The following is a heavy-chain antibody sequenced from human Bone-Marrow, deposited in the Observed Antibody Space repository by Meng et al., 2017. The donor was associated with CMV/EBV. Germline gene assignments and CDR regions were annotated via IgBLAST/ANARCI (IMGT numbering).Heavy chain of an antibody. D-gene: IGHD3-10*01. Sequence: SCAASGFTFSDHYMDWVRQAPGKGLEWVGRTRNKANSYTTEYAASVKGRFTISRDDSKNSLYLQMNSLKTEDTAVYYCAREGSSSYGMDFWGQGPTVTVSS. CDR1: GFTFSDHY. V-gene: IGHV3-72*01. CDR2: TRNKANSYTT. CDR3: AREGSSSYGMDF. J-gene: IGHJ6*01.